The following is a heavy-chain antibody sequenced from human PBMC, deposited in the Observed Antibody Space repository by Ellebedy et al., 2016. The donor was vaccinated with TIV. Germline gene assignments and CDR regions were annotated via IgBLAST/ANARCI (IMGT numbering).Heavy chain of an antibody. J-gene: IGHJ6*03. V-gene: IGHV4-61*02. CDR2: IFTSGSF. Sequence: LRLSXSVSGGSISSGRYFWSWIRQLAGKGLEWIGRIFTSGSFNYNPSLMSRVTMSVVTSKNQISLRLNSVTTADTAVYYCARVHCSITTCDYYYMDVWGKGTTVTVSS. CDR1: GGSISSGRYF. CDR3: ARVHCSITTCDYYYMDV. D-gene: IGHD1-1*01.